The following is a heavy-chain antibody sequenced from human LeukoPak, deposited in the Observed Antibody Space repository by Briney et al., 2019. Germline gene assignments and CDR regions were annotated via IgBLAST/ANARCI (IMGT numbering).Heavy chain of an antibody. J-gene: IGHJ6*02. CDR3: ARRIVSETVTTWDGMDV. Sequence: GESLKISCKGSGYSFINYWIGWVRQMPGKGLEWMGIIYPGGSDTRYSPSFQGQVTISADKSISTVYLQRSSLKASDTAMYYCARRIVSETVTTWDGMDVWGQGTTVTVSS. V-gene: IGHV5-51*01. D-gene: IGHD4-17*01. CDR2: IYPGGSDT. CDR1: GYSFINYW.